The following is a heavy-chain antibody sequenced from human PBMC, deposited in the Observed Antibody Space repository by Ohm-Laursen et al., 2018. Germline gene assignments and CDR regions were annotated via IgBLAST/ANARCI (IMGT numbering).Heavy chain of an antibody. V-gene: IGHV1-2*02. CDR3: ARGGYSYDISGSGAFDI. Sequence: SVKVSCRASGYTFTGYYLHWVRQAPGQGLEWMGWINPNSGGANFAQKFQGRVTMTRDTSISTAYMELSRLRYDDTAVYYCARGGYSYDISGSGAFDIWGQGTKVTVSS. D-gene: IGHD3-22*01. CDR2: INPNSGGA. J-gene: IGHJ3*02. CDR1: GYTFTGYY.